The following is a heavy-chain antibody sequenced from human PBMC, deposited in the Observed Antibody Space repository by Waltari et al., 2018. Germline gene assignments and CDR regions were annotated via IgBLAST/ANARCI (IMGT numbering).Heavy chain of an antibody. V-gene: IGHV3-30-3*01. CDR1: GFTFSSYA. CDR3: ARPSAEHDAVDI. J-gene: IGHJ3*02. CDR2: IAYDGSNK. Sequence: QVQLVESGGGVVQPGRSLRLCCAASGFTFSSYAMHGVRQDPGRGLEWVSVIAYDGSNKYYADSVQGRVTISRDKSKNTLYLQMNSLRAEDTAVYYCARPSAEHDAVDILGQGTMVTVSS.